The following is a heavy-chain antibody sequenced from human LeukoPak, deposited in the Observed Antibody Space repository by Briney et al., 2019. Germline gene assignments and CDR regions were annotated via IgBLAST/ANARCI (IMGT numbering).Heavy chain of an antibody. J-gene: IGHJ4*02. D-gene: IGHD6-19*01. Sequence: PSETLSLTCTVSGGSISSGSYFWSWIRQPAGKGLEWIGRIYSSGSTNYNPSLKSRVTISVDKSKNQFSLKLSSVTAADTAVYYCARGEAVAAGIWYFDYWGQGTLVTVSS. V-gene: IGHV4-61*02. CDR1: GGSISSGSYF. CDR3: ARGEAVAAGIWYFDY. CDR2: IYSSGST.